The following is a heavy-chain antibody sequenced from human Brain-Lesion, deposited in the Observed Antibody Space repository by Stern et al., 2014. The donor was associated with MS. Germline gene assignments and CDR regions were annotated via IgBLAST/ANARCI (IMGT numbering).Heavy chain of an antibody. J-gene: IGHJ6*02. Sequence: VQLVESGPGLVKPSQTLSLSCTVSGGSISSGGYYWSWIRQPAGKGLEWIGRLFNSGSPSSNPSLKSRVPISIDTSKNQFSLRLNSMTAADTAVYYCARGRVVPGFQYYATDVWGQGTTVIVSS. CDR2: LFNSGSP. CDR1: GGSISSGGYY. V-gene: IGHV4-61*02. CDR3: ARGRVVPGFQYYATDV. D-gene: IGHD2-2*01.